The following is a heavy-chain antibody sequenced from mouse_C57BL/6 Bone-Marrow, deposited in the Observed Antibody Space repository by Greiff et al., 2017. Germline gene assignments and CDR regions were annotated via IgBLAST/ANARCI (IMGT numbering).Heavy chain of an antibody. V-gene: IGHV1-55*01. Sequence: VQLQQPGAELVKPGASVKMSCKASGYTFTSYWLTWVKQRPGQGLEWIGDIYPVSGSTNYNEKFKSKATMTVDNSSSTAYMQLIILTSEDAAVYYWARLAYYYGSSPRFAYWRQGTLVTVSA. CDR3: ARLAYYYGSSPRFAY. CDR2: IYPVSGST. CDR1: GYTFTSYW. D-gene: IGHD1-1*01. J-gene: IGHJ3*01.